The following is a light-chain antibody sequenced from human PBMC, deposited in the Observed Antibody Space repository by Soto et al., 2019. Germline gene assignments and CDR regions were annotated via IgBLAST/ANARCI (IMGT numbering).Light chain of an antibody. J-gene: IGKJ2*01. V-gene: IGKV3-15*01. CDR2: GAS. CDR3: QQYNNWPLFT. CDR1: QSVSSS. Sequence: EIVMTQSPATLSVSPGERATLSCRASQSVSSSLAWYQQKPGQSPRLLIYGASTRATGIPARFSGSGFGTEFTLSISSLQSEDFAVYDCQQYNNWPLFTFGQGTKLEIK.